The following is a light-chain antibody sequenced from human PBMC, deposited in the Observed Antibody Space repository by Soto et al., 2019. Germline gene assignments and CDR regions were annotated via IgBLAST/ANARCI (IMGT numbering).Light chain of an antibody. CDR1: SSDVGGYNY. CDR2: DVS. Sequence: QSALTQPAFVSGSPGQSITISCTGTSSDVGGYNYVSWYQQHPGKAPKLMIYDVSNRPSGVSDRFSGSKSGNTASLTISGLQAEDEADFYCSSYTSTHTYVFGTGTKLTVL. J-gene: IGLJ1*01. CDR3: SSYTSTHTYV. V-gene: IGLV2-14*01.